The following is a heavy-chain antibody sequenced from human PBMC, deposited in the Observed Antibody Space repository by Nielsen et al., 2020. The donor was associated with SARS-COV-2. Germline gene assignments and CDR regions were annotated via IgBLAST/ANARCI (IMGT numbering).Heavy chain of an antibody. Sequence: GSLRLSCTVSGGSISSSSYYWGWIRQPPGKGLEWIGSIYYSGSTYYNPSLKSRVTISVDTSKNQFSLRLSSVTAADTAVYYCARERGYCSGRGCYSARNYYYYMDVWGKGTTVTVSS. CDR3: ARERGYCSGRGCYSARNYYYYMDV. CDR2: IYYSGST. V-gene: IGHV4-39*07. CDR1: GGSISSSSYY. J-gene: IGHJ6*03. D-gene: IGHD2-15*01.